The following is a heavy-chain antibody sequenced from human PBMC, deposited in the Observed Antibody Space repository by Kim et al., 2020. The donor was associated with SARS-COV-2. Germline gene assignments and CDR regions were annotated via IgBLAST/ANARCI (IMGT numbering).Heavy chain of an antibody. V-gene: IGHV1-69*04. CDR3: ARVSGYIGSHLGP. J-gene: IGHJ5*02. D-gene: IGHD1-26*01. Sequence: YAQKFQGRVTITADKTTSTAYMELSSLRSEDTAVYYCARVSGYIGSHLGPWGQGTLVTVSS.